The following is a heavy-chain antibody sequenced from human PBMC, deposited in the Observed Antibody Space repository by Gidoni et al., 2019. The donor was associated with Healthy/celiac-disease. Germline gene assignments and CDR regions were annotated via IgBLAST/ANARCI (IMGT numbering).Heavy chain of an antibody. CDR3: ARSPDYGDYPWSD. CDR1: GGTCRSYA. Sequence: QVQLVQSGAEVKKPGSSVKVSCKASGGTCRSYAISWVQPAPGQGLEWMGGIIPIFGTANYAQKFQGRVTITADESTSTAYMELSSLRSEDTAVYYCARSPDYGDYPWSDWGQGTLVTVSS. CDR2: IIPIFGTA. D-gene: IGHD4-17*01. J-gene: IGHJ4*02. V-gene: IGHV1-69*01.